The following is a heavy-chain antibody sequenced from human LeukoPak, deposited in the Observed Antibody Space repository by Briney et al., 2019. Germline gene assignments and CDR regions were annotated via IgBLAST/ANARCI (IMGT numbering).Heavy chain of an antibody. D-gene: IGHD2-8*01. Sequence: GGSLRLSCAASGFTFSSYWMSWVRQAPGKGLDWVSSITGSGNTTYYADSVKGRFTISRDNSKNTLYLQMISLRAEDTALYYCAKGQAMASNWGQGTLVTVSP. CDR2: ITGSGNTT. CDR3: AKGQAMASN. V-gene: IGHV3-23*01. CDR1: GFTFSSYW. J-gene: IGHJ4*02.